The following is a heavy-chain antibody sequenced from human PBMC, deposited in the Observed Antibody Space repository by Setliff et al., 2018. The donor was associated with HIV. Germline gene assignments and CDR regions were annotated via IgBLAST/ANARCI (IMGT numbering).Heavy chain of an antibody. D-gene: IGHD6-13*01. Sequence: SETLSLTCSLSGGSITSNSYYWSWIRQPAGNGLEWIGPTYPSGSTNYNPSLKSRLTISVDTPKNQFSLNLSPVTAADTAVYYCARDRGGEAAGGYYYMDVWGKGTTVTVSS. J-gene: IGHJ6*03. CDR3: ARDRGGEAAGGYYYMDV. CDR1: GGSITSNSYY. CDR2: TYPSGST. V-gene: IGHV4-61*02.